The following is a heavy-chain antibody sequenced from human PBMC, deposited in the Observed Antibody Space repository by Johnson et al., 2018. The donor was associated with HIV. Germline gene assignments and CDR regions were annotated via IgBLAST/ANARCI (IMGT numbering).Heavy chain of an antibody. D-gene: IGHD6-13*01. J-gene: IGHJ3*02. CDR1: GFTRDDYA. CDR2: TTWDGGST. CDR3: AKDQWSSSWTNDAFDI. Sequence: VHLVDSGGVVVHPGRALRLTCADSGFTRDDYAMHCVRQAPGQGLEGVSLTTWDGGSTYYAASVKGPFPVSRDNSKNSLYLQMNSLRVEDTAVYYCAKDQWSSSWTNDAFDIWGQGTKVSVSS. V-gene: IGHV3-43D*03.